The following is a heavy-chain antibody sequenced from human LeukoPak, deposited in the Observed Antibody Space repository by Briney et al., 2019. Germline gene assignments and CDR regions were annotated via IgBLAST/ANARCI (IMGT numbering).Heavy chain of an antibody. CDR2: ISSSGSTI. CDR1: GFTFSSYE. CDR3: AREWDCSGGSCYSGGFFDY. J-gene: IGHJ4*02. V-gene: IGHV3-48*03. D-gene: IGHD2-15*01. Sequence: GGSLRLSCAASGFTFSSYEMNWVRQAPGKGLEWVSYISSSGSTIYYADSVKGRFTIPRDNAKNSLYLQMNSLRAEDTAVYYCAREWDCSGGSCYSGGFFDYWGQGTLVTVSS.